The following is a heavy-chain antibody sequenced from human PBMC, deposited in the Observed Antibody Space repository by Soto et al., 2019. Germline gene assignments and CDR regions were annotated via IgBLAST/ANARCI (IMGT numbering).Heavy chain of an antibody. V-gene: IGHV1-18*01. Sequence: GASVKVSCKASGGTFSSYGISWVRQAPGQGLEWMGWISAYNGNTNYAQNLQGRVTMTTDTSTSTAYMELRSLRSDDTAVYYCARFYASGSYPYDYWGQGTLVTVSS. CDR3: ARFYASGSYPYDY. D-gene: IGHD3-10*01. CDR1: GGTFSSYG. J-gene: IGHJ4*02. CDR2: ISAYNGNT.